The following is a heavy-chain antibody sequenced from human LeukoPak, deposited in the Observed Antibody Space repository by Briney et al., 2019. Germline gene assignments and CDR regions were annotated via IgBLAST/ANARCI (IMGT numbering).Heavy chain of an antibody. CDR2: ISSSSSTI. CDR1: GFTFSSYS. CDR3: AKEGGISWFGERNFDY. V-gene: IGHV3-48*01. Sequence: GGSLRLSCAASGFTFSSYSMNWVRQAPGKGLEWVSYISSSSSTIYYADSVKGRFTISRDNSKNTLYLQMNSLRAEDTAVYYCAKEGGISWFGERNFDYWGQGTLVTVSS. D-gene: IGHD3-10*01. J-gene: IGHJ4*02.